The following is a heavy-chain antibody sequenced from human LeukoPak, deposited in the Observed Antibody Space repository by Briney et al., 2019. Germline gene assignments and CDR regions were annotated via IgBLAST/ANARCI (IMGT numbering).Heavy chain of an antibody. V-gene: IGHV3-15*01. J-gene: IGHJ4*02. CDR2: IKSKTDGGTT. CDR1: GFTFSNAW. D-gene: IGHD3-16*02. CDR3: TTESDYVWGSYQDY. Sequence: GSLRLSCAASGFTFSNAWMSWVRQAPGKGLEWVGRIKSKTDGGTTDYAAPVKGRFTISRDDSKNTLYLQMNSLKTEDTAVYYCTTESDYVWGSYQDYWGQGTLVTVSS.